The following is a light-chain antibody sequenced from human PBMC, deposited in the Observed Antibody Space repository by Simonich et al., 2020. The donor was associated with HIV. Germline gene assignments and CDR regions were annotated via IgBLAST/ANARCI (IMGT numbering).Light chain of an antibody. J-gene: IGLJ1*01. CDR3: CSYAGSYTLV. V-gene: IGLV2-11*01. Sequence: QSALTQPASVSGSPGQSLTISCTGSSSDVGGYNYVSWYQQHPGKAPKLMIYDVSKRPSGVPDRFSGSKSGNTASLTISGLQAEDEADYYCCSYAGSYTLVFGTGTKVTVL. CDR2: DVS. CDR1: SSDVGGYNY.